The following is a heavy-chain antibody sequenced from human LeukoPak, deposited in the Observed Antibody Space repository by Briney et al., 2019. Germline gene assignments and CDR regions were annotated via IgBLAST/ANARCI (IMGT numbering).Heavy chain of an antibody. CDR3: ASTSVSGSHDY. CDR2: IYYSGST. Sequence: PSETLSLTCTVSGGSISSYYWGWIRQPPGKGLEWIGSIYYSGSTYYNPSLKSRVTISVDTSKNQFSLKLSSVTAADTAVYYCASTSVSGSHDYWGQGTLVTVSS. D-gene: IGHD6-19*01. J-gene: IGHJ4*02. V-gene: IGHV4-39*07. CDR1: GGSISSYY.